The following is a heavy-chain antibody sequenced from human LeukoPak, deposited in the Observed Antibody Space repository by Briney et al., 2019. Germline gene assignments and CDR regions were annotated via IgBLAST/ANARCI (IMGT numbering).Heavy chain of an antibody. CDR1: RHTLTELS. CDR2: FDPEDGET. Sequence: ASVKVSCKVSRHTLTELSLHWVRQTPGKGLEWMGGFDPEDGETIYAQKFQGRATMTEDTYTDTAYMELSSLRSEDTAVYYCATWIQLTDAFHIWGQGTMVTVSS. CDR3: ATWIQLTDAFHI. J-gene: IGHJ3*02. V-gene: IGHV1-24*01. D-gene: IGHD5-18*01.